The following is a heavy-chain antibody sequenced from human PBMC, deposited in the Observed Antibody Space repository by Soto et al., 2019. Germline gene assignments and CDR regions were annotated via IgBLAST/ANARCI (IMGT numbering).Heavy chain of an antibody. CDR3: VRDGTKTLRDWFDP. D-gene: IGHD1-1*01. CDR2: IYATGTT. CDR1: GASISGFY. J-gene: IGHJ5*02. V-gene: IGHV4-4*07. Sequence: SETLSLTCTVSGASISGFYWRWLRKSAGKGLEWIGRIYATGTTDYNPSLKSRVMMSVDTSKKQFSLKLRSVTAADTAVYYCVRDGTKTLRDWFDPWGQGISVTVSS.